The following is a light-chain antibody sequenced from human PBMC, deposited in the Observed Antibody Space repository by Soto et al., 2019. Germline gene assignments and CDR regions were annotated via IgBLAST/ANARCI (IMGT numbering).Light chain of an antibody. Sequence: DIQMTQSPSTLSASVGDRVTITCRASQSISSWLAWYQQKPGKAPNLLIYKASTLESGVPSRFSGSGSGTEFTLTISSLHPDDFSIYYCQQYNSYPITFGQGTRLEIK. CDR1: QSISSW. V-gene: IGKV1-5*03. CDR3: QQYNSYPIT. J-gene: IGKJ5*01. CDR2: KAS.